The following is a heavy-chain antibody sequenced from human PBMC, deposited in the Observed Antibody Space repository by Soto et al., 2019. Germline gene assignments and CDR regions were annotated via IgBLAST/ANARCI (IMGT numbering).Heavy chain of an antibody. J-gene: IGHJ5*02. Sequence: PSETLSLTCAVSGYSISSGYYWGWIRQPPGKGLEWIGSIYRSGNTYYNPSLKSRITISVDTSKNQFSLKLRSVTAADTAVYYCARVVAGHEYFDPWGQGTLATVSS. CDR1: GYSISSGYY. CDR2: IYRSGNT. V-gene: IGHV4-38-2*01. D-gene: IGHD2-2*01. CDR3: ARVVAGHEYFDP.